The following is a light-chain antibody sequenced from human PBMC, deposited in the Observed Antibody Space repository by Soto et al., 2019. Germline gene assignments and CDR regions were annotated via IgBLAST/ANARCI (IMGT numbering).Light chain of an antibody. J-gene: IGKJ2*01. V-gene: IGKV3-20*01. CDR1: QSVSSIY. Sequence: EIVLTQSPGTLSLSPGERATLSCRASQSVSSIYLAWYQQKPGQAPRLLIYDASTRATGIPDRFSGSGSGTDFPLTISRLEPEDFAVYYCQQYDSSPRTFGQGTKLEIK. CDR2: DAS. CDR3: QQYDSSPRT.